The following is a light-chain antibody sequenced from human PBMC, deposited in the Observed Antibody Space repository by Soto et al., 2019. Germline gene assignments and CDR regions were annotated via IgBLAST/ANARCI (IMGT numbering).Light chain of an antibody. CDR2: GAS. CDR1: QSISSN. V-gene: IGKV3-15*01. CDR3: QQYNDWPPLFT. Sequence: EIVMTQSPATLSVSPGERATLSCRASQSISSNLAWYQQKPGQAPRLLIYGASTRATGIPARFSGSGSGTDFTLTISSLQSEDFAVYYCQQYNDWPPLFTFGPGTTVDIK. J-gene: IGKJ3*01.